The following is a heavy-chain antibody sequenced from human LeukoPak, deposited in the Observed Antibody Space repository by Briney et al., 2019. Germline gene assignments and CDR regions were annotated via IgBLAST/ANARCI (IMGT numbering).Heavy chain of an antibody. D-gene: IGHD6-13*01. J-gene: IGHJ6*03. CDR3: ARATRGIAAAYYYYMDV. CDR1: GYTFTGYY. Sequence: ASVKVSCKASGYTFTGYYMHWVRQAPGQGLEWMGWINPNSGGTNYAQKFQGRVTMTRDTSISTAYMELSRLRSDDTAVYYCARATRGIAAAYYYYMDVWGKGTTVTVSS. CDR2: INPNSGGT. V-gene: IGHV1-2*02.